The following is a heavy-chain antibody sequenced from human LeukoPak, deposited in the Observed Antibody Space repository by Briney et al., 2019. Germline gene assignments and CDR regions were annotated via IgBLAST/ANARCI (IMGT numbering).Heavy chain of an antibody. Sequence: PGGSLRLSCAASGFTFSDYYMSWIRQAPGKGLEWVSYISSSGSTIYYADSVKGRFTISRDNAKNSLYLQMNSLRAEDTAVYYCARGGYDYTDSPHYYYYMDVWGKGTTVTVSS. CDR2: ISSSGSTI. CDR1: GFTFSDYY. D-gene: IGHD4-11*01. CDR3: ARGGYDYTDSPHYYYYMDV. J-gene: IGHJ6*03. V-gene: IGHV3-11*04.